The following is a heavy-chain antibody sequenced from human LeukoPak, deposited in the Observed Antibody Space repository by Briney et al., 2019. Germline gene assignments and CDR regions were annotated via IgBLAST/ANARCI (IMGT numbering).Heavy chain of an antibody. V-gene: IGHV4-59*01. CDR1: GGSISSYY. CDR3: ARFMNNYDILSGYVGSYYFDY. CDR2: IYYSGST. J-gene: IGHJ4*02. Sequence: SETLSLTCTVSGGSISSYYWSWIRQPPGKGLEWIGYIYYSGSTNYNPSLKSRVTISVDTSKNQFSLKLSSVTAADTAVYYCARFMNNYDILSGYVGSYYFDYWGQGTLVTVSS. D-gene: IGHD3-9*01.